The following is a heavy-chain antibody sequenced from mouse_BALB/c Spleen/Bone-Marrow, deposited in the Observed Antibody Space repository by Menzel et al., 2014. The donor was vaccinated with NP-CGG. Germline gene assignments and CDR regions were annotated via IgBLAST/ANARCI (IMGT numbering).Heavy chain of an antibody. CDR2: IYPGDGST. J-gene: IGHJ3*01. V-gene: IGHV1S56*01. CDR3: ARSGDGSGYGFAY. D-gene: IGHD3-2*01. Sequence: VKLMESGPELVKPGALMKISCKASGYTFTSYDINWVKQRPGQGLEWIGWIYPGDGSTKYNEKFKGKATLTADKSSSTAYMQLSSLTSENSAVYFCARSGDGSGYGFAYWGQGTLVTVSA. CDR1: GYTFTSYD.